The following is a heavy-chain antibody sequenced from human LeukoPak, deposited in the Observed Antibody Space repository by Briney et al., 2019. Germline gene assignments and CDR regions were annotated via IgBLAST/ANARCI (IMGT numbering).Heavy chain of an antibody. J-gene: IGHJ4*02. Sequence: PGGSLRLSCAASGFNVSSKYMSWVRQAPGKGLEWLSIIYSGGSTYYANSVKGRFTISRDKSKSTLYLQMNSLRVDDSAVYYCTRGEAAMVKSLNYWGQGTLVTVSS. CDR1: GFNVSSKY. D-gene: IGHD5-18*01. CDR3: TRGEAAMVKSLNY. CDR2: IYSGGST. V-gene: IGHV3-53*01.